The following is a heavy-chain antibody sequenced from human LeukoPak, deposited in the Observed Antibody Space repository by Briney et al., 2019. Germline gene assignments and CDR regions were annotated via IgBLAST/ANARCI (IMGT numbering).Heavy chain of an antibody. CDR2: ISGSGGTT. Sequence: PGGSLRLSCAASGFTFSSYAMHWVRQAPGKGLEWVSGISGSGGTTYYADSVKGRFTISRDNSKNTLYLQMNSLRAEDTAVYYCARDRRGSSGSYSEGVAFDIWGQGTMVTVSS. CDR3: ARDRRGSSGSYSEGVAFDI. D-gene: IGHD1-26*01. CDR1: GFTFSSYA. V-gene: IGHV3-23*01. J-gene: IGHJ3*02.